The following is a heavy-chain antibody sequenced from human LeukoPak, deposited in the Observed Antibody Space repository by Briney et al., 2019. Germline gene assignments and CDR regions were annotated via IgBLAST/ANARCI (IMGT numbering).Heavy chain of an antibody. CDR2: IFYSGST. CDR1: GASIGSYY. D-gene: IGHD3-10*01. CDR3: ARGSPTMAHFDY. V-gene: IGHV4-59*01. Sequence: SETLSLTCTVSGASIGSYYWSWIRQPPGKGLEWIGYIFYSGSTNYNPSLKSRVTISVETSKNQFSLKLTSVTAADTAVYYCARGSPTMAHFDYWGQGTLVTVSS. J-gene: IGHJ4*02.